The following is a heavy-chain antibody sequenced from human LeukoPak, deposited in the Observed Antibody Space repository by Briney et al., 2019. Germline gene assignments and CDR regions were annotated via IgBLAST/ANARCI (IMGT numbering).Heavy chain of an antibody. CDR1: GFTFDDYA. V-gene: IGHV3-43D*03. Sequence: GGSLRLSCAASGFTFDDYAMHWVRQAPGKGLEWVSLISWDGGSTYYADSVKGRFTISRDNSKNSLYLQMNSLRAEDTALYYCAKDVGARGGGIDYWGQGTLVTVSS. CDR2: ISWDGGST. D-gene: IGHD1-26*01. CDR3: AKDVGARGGGIDY. J-gene: IGHJ4*02.